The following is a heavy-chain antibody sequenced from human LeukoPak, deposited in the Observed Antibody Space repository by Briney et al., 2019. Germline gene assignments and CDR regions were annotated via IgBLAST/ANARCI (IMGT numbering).Heavy chain of an antibody. V-gene: IGHV3-33*01. CDR2: IWYDGSNE. CDR3: AAFQRGDYGEYFQH. D-gene: IGHD4-17*01. Sequence: PSGGSLRLSCAASGFTFSNYGMHWVRQAPCKGLEWVAVIWYDGSNENYADSVKGRFTISRDNSKNTLYLQMNSLRVEDTAVYYCAAFQRGDYGEYFQHWGPGTLVTVSS. J-gene: IGHJ1*01. CDR1: GFTFSNYG.